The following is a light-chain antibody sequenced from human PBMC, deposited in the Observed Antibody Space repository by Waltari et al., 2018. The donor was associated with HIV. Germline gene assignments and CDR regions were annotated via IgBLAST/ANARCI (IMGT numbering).Light chain of an antibody. CDR2: AAS. V-gene: IGKV1-39*01. J-gene: IGKJ5*01. Sequence: DIQMTQSPSSLSASVGDRVTITCRASQSISSYLNWYQQTPGKAPKLLIYAASSLQSGVPSRFSGSGSVTDFTLTISSLQPEDFATYYCQQSYSTPTFGQGTRLEIK. CDR1: QSISSY. CDR3: QQSYSTPT.